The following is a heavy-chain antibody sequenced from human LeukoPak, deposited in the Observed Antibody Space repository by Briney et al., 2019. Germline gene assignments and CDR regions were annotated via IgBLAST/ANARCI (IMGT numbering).Heavy chain of an antibody. Sequence: SVKVSCKASGGTFSSYAISWVRQAPGQGLEWTGGIIPIFGTANYAQKFQGRVTITADESTSTAYMELSSLRSEDTAVYYCARGGIAAAGSFDYWGQGTLVTVSS. CDR3: ARGGIAAAGSFDY. D-gene: IGHD6-13*01. CDR2: IIPIFGTA. V-gene: IGHV1-69*01. CDR1: GGTFSSYA. J-gene: IGHJ4*02.